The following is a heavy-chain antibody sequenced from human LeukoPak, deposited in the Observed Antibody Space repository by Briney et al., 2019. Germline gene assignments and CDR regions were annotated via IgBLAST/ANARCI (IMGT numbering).Heavy chain of an antibody. Sequence: PSETLSLTRTVSGGSMNSRTYSWGWIRQPPGKGLEWIGSVYHGGNTYSDPSLKSRVTISVDTSKNQFSLRLTSVTAADTAVYYCARRETIFDGFDIWGQGTMVTVSS. CDR2: VYHGGNT. J-gene: IGHJ3*02. V-gene: IGHV4-39*01. CDR3: ARRETIFDGFDI. CDR1: GGSMNSRTYS. D-gene: IGHD3-3*01.